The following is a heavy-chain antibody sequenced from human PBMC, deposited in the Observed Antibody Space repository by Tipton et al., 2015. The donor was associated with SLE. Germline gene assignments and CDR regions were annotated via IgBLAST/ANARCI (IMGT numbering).Heavy chain of an antibody. Sequence: LRLSCIVSGDSISNYYWSWIRQPPGRGLEWIGYIFYTGSTNYNPSLKSRVTISVDTSKNQFSLRLSSVTAADTAVYYCARGAPLGFDYWGQGTLVTVSS. V-gene: IGHV4-59*01. CDR3: ARGAPLGFDY. J-gene: IGHJ4*02. CDR1: GDSISNYY. CDR2: IFYTGST.